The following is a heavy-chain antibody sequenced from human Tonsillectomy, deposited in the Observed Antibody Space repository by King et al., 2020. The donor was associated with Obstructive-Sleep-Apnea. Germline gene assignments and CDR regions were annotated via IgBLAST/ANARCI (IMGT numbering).Heavy chain of an antibody. D-gene: IGHD3-3*01. CDR2: IYHSGST. J-gene: IGHJ4*02. CDR3: ARDPSTAYYDFWSCFDY. CDR1: GNSVSSGYY. Sequence: VQLQESGPGLVKPSETLSLTCSVSGNSVSSGYYWGWIRQPPGKGLEWIGSIYHSGSTYYNPSLKSRVTISVDTSKNQFSLKRNSVTAADTAVYYFARDPSTAYYDFWSCFDYWGQGTPVTVSS. V-gene: IGHV4-38-2*02.